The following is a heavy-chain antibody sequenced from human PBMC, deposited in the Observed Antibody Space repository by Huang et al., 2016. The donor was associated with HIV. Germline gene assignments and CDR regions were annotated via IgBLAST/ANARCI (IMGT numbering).Heavy chain of an antibody. D-gene: IGHD6-19*01. CDR2: INVNNGNT. CDR3: ARGDSGWSYDAFNI. V-gene: IGHV1-18*01. J-gene: IGHJ3*02. CDR1: GYSLTSYD. Sequence: QVPLVQSGAELKKPGASVRVSCKASGYSLTSYDINWVRLAPGQGPEWMGWINVNNGNTEYAQNFQGRVTMTTDTSTNTAYMELRSLRSDDTAVYYCARGDSGWSYDAFNIWGQGTMVTVSS.